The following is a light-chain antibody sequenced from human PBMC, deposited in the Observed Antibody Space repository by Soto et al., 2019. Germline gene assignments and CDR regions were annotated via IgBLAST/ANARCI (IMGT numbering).Light chain of an antibody. Sequence: QSALTQPASVYGSPGQSITISCTGTSSDVGGYNYVSWYQQQPGKAPKFMIYDVTNRPSGVSNRFSGSKSGNTASLTISGLQAEDEADYYCCSYTTSNTRQIVFGTGTKVTVL. CDR1: SSDVGGYNY. V-gene: IGLV2-14*01. CDR2: DVT. CDR3: CSYTTSNTRQIV. J-gene: IGLJ1*01.